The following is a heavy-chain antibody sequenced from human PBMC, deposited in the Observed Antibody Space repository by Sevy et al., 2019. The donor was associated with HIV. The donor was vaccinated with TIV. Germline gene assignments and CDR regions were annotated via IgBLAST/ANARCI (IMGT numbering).Heavy chain of an antibody. D-gene: IGHD6-6*01. CDR2: INHDGSAK. Sequence: GGSLRLSCAASGFNFNDYWMNWVRQAPGKGLEWVANINHDGSAKYYVDSAKGRFTSSRDNAKNSLYLQMNSLRADDTAVYYCARDSPPYTSTFSSSYVWGQGTLVTVSS. J-gene: IGHJ4*02. V-gene: IGHV3-7*03. CDR1: GFNFNDYW. CDR3: ARDSPPYTSTFSSSYV.